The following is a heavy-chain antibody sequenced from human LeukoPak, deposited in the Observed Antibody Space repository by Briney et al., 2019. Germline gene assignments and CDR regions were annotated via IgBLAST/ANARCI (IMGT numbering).Heavy chain of an antibody. J-gene: IGHJ4*02. CDR2: LSYTGNT. V-gene: IGHV4-59*01. Sequence: SETLSLTCTVSDDSLNFLYWTWIRQPPGEGLEWSGYLSYTGNTYYNPSLKSRVTILMDTSKNQVSLKLSSVTAADTAVYYCARVALYYDILTGYHTLQYFDYWGQGTLVTVSS. CDR3: ARVALYYDILTGYHTLQYFDY. CDR1: DDSLNFLY. D-gene: IGHD3-9*01.